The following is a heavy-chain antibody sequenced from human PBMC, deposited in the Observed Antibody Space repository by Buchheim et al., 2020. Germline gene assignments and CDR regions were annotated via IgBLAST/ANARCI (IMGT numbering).Heavy chain of an antibody. Sequence: EVLLLESGGGLVHPGGSLRLSCVASGFTFDEFAMSWVRQAPGKGLEWVSGCSYSGGMTDYADSVKGRFTISRDNSKNTLFLQMDSLRVEDTAVYYCVKFKQSSSSSSGFDHWGQGTL. J-gene: IGHJ4*02. CDR1: GFTFDEFA. CDR3: VKFKQSSSSSSGFDH. V-gene: IGHV3-23*01. CDR2: CSYSGGMT. D-gene: IGHD3-10*01.